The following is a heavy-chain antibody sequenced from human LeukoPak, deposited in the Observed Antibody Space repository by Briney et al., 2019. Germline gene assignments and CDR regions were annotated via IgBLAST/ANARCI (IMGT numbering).Heavy chain of an antibody. D-gene: IGHD3-16*02. CDR1: GFTFSSYA. J-gene: IGHJ3*02. Sequence: PGGSLRLSCAASGFTFSSYAMSWVRQAPGKGLEWVSAISGSGGSTYYADSVKGRFTISRDNSKNTLYLQMNSLRAEDTAVYYCAKDRQDYDYVWGSYRDAFDIWGQGTMVTVSS. CDR3: AKDRQDYDYVWGSYRDAFDI. V-gene: IGHV3-23*01. CDR2: ISGSGGST.